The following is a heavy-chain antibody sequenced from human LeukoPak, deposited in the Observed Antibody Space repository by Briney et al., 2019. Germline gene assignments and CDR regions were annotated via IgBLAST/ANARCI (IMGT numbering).Heavy chain of an antibody. CDR2: INYSGST. D-gene: IGHD3-10*01. J-gene: IGHJ4*02. CDR3: ARGKSTMVRGVIVYYFDY. CDR1: GGSISSSRYY. Sequence: PSETLSLTCTVSGGSISSSRYYWGWIRQPPGKELESIGNINYSGSTYYSPSLKGRVTISVDTSKNQFSLKLSSVTAADTAVYYCARGKSTMVRGVIVYYFDYWGQGTLVTVSS. V-gene: IGHV4-39*01.